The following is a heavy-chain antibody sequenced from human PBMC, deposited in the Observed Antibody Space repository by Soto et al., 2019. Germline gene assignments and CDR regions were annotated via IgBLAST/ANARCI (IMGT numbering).Heavy chain of an antibody. CDR1: GGSFSGYW. J-gene: IGHJ4*02. V-gene: IGHV4-34*01. D-gene: IGHD3-22*01. CDR3: ARGPPINYYYGNGYYYFDY. CDR2: INHSGTT. Sequence: SETLSLTCAVYGGSFSGYWWSWVRQPPGKGLEWAGEINHSGTTNYNPSLKSRVTISVDTSKNHFSLKLNPVTAADTAVYFCARGPPINYYYGNGYYYFDYWGQGTLVTGSS.